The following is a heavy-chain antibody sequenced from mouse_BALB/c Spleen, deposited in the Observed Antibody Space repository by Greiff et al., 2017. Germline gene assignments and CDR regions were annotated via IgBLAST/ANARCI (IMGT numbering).Heavy chain of an antibody. J-gene: IGHJ4*01. CDR3: ARETSLYYYAMDY. Sequence: VKLVESGPGLVAPSQSLSITCTVSGFSLTGYGVNWVRQPPGKGLEWLGMIWGDGSTDYNSALKSRLSISKDNSKSQVFLKMNSLQTDDTARYYCARETSLYYYAMDYWGQGTSVTVSS. V-gene: IGHV2-6-7*01. D-gene: IGHD1-1*02. CDR2: IWGDGST. CDR1: GFSLTGYG.